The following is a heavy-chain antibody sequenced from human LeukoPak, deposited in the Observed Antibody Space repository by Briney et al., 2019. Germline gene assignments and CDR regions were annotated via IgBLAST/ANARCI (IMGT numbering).Heavy chain of an antibody. CDR3: ARPPSDYGDYISGWFDP. V-gene: IGHV1-2*02. CDR1: GYTFTGYY. J-gene: IGHJ5*02. D-gene: IGHD4-17*01. Sequence: GASVKVSCKASGYTFTGYYMHWVRQAPGQGLEWMGWINPNSGGTNYAQKFQGRVTMTRDTSISTAYMELSRLRFDDTAVYYCARPPSDYGDYISGWFDPWGQGTLVTVSS. CDR2: INPNSGGT.